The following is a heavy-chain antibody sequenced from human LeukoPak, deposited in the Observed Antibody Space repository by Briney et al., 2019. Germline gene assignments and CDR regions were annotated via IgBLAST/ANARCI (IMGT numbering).Heavy chain of an antibody. CDR1: GFTVSSYG. J-gene: IGHJ4*02. D-gene: IGHD3-3*02. Sequence: GGSLRLSCAASGFTVSSYGMHWVRQAPGKGLEWVAFIRFDGSNKYYADSVKGRFTITRDNSENTLYVQMNSLRAEDTAVYYCAKDLKHSYYFDYWGQGTLVTVSS. V-gene: IGHV3-30*02. CDR3: AKDLKHSYYFDY. CDR2: IRFDGSNK.